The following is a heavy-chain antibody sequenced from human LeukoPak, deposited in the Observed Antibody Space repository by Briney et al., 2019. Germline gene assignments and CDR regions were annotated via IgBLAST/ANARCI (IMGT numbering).Heavy chain of an antibody. J-gene: IGHJ4*02. CDR3: ARGISDGEYEGGRGS. Sequence: ASVKVSCKASGYTFTNYDINWVRQAPGRGLEWMGWMSPNTVNTGYAQKFQGRLTMAKNASITTAYMELSSLTSEDTAVYYCARGISDGEYEGGRGSWGQGTLVTVSS. CDR1: GYTFTNYD. D-gene: IGHD4-17*01. CDR2: MSPNTVNT. V-gene: IGHV1-8*01.